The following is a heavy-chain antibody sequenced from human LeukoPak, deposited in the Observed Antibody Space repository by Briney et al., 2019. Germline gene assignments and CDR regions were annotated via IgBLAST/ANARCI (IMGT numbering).Heavy chain of an antibody. CDR3: ARVYGDSPTNYYFDY. J-gene: IGHJ4*02. Sequence: GGSLRLSCAASGFTFSDYYMSWIRQAPGKGLEWVSYISSSGSTIYYADSVKGRFTISRDNAKNSLYLQMNSLRAEDTAVYYCARVYGDSPTNYYFDYWGQGTLVTVSS. D-gene: IGHD4-17*01. CDR2: ISSSGSTI. CDR1: GFTFSDYY. V-gene: IGHV3-11*01.